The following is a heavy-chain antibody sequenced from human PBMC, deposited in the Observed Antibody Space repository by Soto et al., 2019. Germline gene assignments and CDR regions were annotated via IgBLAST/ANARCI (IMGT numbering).Heavy chain of an antibody. D-gene: IGHD2-2*01. CDR3: ARGPYCSSTSCFNDAFDI. J-gene: IGHJ3*02. CDR1: GGSFSGYY. V-gene: IGHV4-34*01. CDR2: INHSGST. Sequence: QVQLQQWGAGLLKPSETLSLTCAVYGGSFSGYYWSWIRQPPGKGLEWIGEINHSGSTNYNPSLKSRVTISVDTSKNQFSLKLSSVTAADTAVYYCARGPYCSSTSCFNDAFDIWGQGTMVTVSS.